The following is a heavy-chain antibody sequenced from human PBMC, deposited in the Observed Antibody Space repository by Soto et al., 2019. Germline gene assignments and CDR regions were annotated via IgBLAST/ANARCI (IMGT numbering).Heavy chain of an antibody. CDR1: GFTFSSYA. CDR3: AKVADYGYYDSSGTLFFDY. V-gene: IGHV3-23*01. J-gene: IGHJ4*02. CDR2: ISGGGGST. Sequence: GGSLRLSCAASGFTFSSYAMSWVRQAPGKGLEWVSAISGGGGSTYYADSVKGRFTISRDNSKNTLYLQMNSLRAEDTAVYYCAKVADYGYYDSSGTLFFDYWGQGTLVTVSS. D-gene: IGHD3-22*01.